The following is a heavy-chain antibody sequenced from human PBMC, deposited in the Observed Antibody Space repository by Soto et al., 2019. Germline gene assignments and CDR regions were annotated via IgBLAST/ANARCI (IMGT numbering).Heavy chain of an antibody. CDR2: VYYSGST. CDR1: GDSISRYY. CDR3: ARGTVTISALSYGMDV. Sequence: SETLSLTCTVSGDSISRYYWSWIRQPPGKGLEWLGSVYYSGSTEYTPSLKSRVTISVDASRNQFSLKVTSVTAADTALYFCARGTVTISALSYGMDVWGQGTTVTVSS. D-gene: IGHD4-17*01. V-gene: IGHV4-59*01. J-gene: IGHJ6*02.